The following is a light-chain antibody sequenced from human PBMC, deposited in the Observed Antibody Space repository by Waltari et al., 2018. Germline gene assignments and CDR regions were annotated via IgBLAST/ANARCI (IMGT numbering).Light chain of an antibody. CDR3: QQRSDWLLT. CDR2: DAT. Sequence: EIVLTQSPSTLSLSPGERATLSCRASQCVSSYLAWYQQKSGQAPRLPIYDATNRAHGIPARFSGGGSGTDFTLTISSLEPEDFAVYYCQQRSDWLLTFGGGTKVEIK. J-gene: IGKJ4*01. V-gene: IGKV3-11*01. CDR1: QCVSSY.